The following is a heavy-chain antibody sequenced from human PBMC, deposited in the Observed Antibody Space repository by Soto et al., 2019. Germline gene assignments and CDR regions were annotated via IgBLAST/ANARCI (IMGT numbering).Heavy chain of an antibody. V-gene: IGHV4-30-4*01. J-gene: IGHJ4*02. CDR3: ARGPSGDKVDS. CDR1: GGSISTVDYW. D-gene: IGHD7-27*01. CDR2: IYDGGRT. Sequence: SETLSLTCTVSGGSISTVDYWWSWIRQSPDMGLEWIGHIYDGGRTYNNPSLESRVTMSVDTSKSQLSLTLSSVSAADTAVYYCARGPSGDKVDSWGQGTLVNVSS.